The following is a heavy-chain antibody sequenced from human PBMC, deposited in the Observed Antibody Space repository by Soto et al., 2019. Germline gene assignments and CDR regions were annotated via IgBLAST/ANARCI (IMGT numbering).Heavy chain of an antibody. CDR1: GGSVNTGGYA. V-gene: IGHV4-30-2*06. Sequence: QLQLQESGSRLIEPSQTLSLTCGVSGGSVNTGGYAWSWIRQSPGKGLEWIGYVYHTGSTYYHPSLESRVSISLDRSQNQFSLNLNSVTAADTAVYYCAGRHPYGDRVYWGQGILVTVSS. CDR2: VYHTGST. D-gene: IGHD4-17*01. J-gene: IGHJ4*02. CDR3: AGRHPYGDRVY.